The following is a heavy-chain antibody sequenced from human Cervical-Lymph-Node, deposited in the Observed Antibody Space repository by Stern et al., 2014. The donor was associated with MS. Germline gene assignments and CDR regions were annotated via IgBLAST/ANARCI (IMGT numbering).Heavy chain of an antibody. CDR2: VIPIFVTA. Sequence: VQLVESGAEVKKPGSSVKVSCTASGGTFSSYAISWVRQPPGQGLEWMGGVIPIFVTANSAQKFQVRVTITADESTSTAYMELSGLRSEDTAVYYCARGELKEGLVRGMDVWGQGTTVTVSS. J-gene: IGHJ6*02. V-gene: IGHV1-69*01. CDR3: ARGELKEGLVRGMDV. D-gene: IGHD1-26*01. CDR1: GGTFSSYA.